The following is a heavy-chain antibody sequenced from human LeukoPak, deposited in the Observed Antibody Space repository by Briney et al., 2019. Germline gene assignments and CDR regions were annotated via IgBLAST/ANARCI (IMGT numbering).Heavy chain of an antibody. D-gene: IGHD6-19*01. Sequence: ASVQVSCKASGYTFTTYDINWVRQATGQGLEWMGWMNPNSGYTGYAQKFQGRVTITRDTSISTAYMELSSLRSEDTAVYYCARVAGSIDYWGQGTLVTVSA. J-gene: IGHJ4*02. V-gene: IGHV1-8*03. CDR2: MNPNSGYT. CDR3: ARVAGSIDY. CDR1: GYTFTTYD.